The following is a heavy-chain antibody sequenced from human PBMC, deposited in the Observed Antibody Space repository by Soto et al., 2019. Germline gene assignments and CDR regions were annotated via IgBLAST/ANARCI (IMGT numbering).Heavy chain of an antibody. CDR1: GGSISSGGYY. D-gene: IGHD2-21*01. J-gene: IGHJ6*02. V-gene: IGHV4-31*03. CDR2: IYYSGST. Sequence: PSETLSLTCTVSGGSISSGGYYWSWIRQHPGKGLEWIGYIYYSGSTYYNPSLKSRVTISVDTSKNQFSLKLSSVTAADTAVYYCAMWQPLTYYYGMDVWGQGTTVTVSS. CDR3: AMWQPLTYYYGMDV.